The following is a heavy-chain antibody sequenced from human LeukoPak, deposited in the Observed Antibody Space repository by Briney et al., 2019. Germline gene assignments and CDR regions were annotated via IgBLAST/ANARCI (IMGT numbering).Heavy chain of an antibody. CDR1: GFTLSNAW. V-gene: IGHV3-15*01. Sequence: GGSLRLSCVASGFTLSNAWMSWVRQAPGKGLEWVGRIKSKTDGGTTDYAAPVKGRFTISRDDSKNTLYLQMNSLKTEDTAVYYCTTSYGDYYDSSGYLFFDYWGQGTLVTVSS. CDR2: IKSKTDGGTT. CDR3: TTSYGDYYDSSGYLFFDY. D-gene: IGHD3-22*01. J-gene: IGHJ4*02.